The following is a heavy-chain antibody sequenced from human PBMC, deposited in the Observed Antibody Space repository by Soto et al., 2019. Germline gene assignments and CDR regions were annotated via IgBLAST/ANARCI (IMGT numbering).Heavy chain of an antibody. CDR3: AKAGGEQWLLPHLDK. V-gene: IGHV3-23*01. CDR1: GFNFKKFA. Sequence: GSLRLSCVASGFNFKKFAMSWVRQAPGEGLEWVSGISCCGGSTSYADSVKGRFSIARDDSTNTLSLQMNNLRVEDTAQYYCAKAGGEQWLLPHLDKWGQGTLVTVSS. CDR2: ISCCGGST. D-gene: IGHD6-19*01. J-gene: IGHJ4*02.